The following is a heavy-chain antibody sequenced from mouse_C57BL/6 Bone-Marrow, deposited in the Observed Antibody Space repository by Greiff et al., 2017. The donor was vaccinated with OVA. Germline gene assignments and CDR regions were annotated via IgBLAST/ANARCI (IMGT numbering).Heavy chain of an antibody. CDR1: GYTFTDYY. CDR3: ARHYGSSYEYYAMDY. V-gene: IGHV1-19*01. D-gene: IGHD1-1*01. CDR2: INPYNGGT. Sequence: VQLQQSGPVLVKPGASVKMSCKASGYTFTDYYMNWVKQSHGKSLEWIGVINPYNGGTSYNQKFKGKATLTVDKSSSTAYMELNSLTSEDSAVYYCARHYGSSYEYYAMDYWGQGTSVTVSS. J-gene: IGHJ4*01.